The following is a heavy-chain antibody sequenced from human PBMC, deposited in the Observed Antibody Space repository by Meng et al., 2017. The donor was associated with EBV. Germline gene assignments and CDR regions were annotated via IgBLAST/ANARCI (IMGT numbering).Heavy chain of an antibody. CDR3: ARAEIAAAGRLDY. CDR2: IIPIFGTA. V-gene: IGHV1-69*06. D-gene: IGHD6-13*01. Sequence: QSGAEVKEAGSSVKVPWQASGGHFSSDAISWVRQAPGQGLEWMGGIIPIFGTANYAQKFQGRVTITADKSTSTAYMELSSLRSEDTAVYYCARAEIAAAGRLDYWGQGTLVTVSS. J-gene: IGHJ4*02. CDR1: GGHFSSDA.